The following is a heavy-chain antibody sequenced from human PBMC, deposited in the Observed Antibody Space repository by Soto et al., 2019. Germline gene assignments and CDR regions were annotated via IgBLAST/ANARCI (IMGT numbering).Heavy chain of an antibody. D-gene: IGHD3-10*01. Sequence: SGPTLVNPTQTLTLTCTFSGFSLSTSGVGVGWIRQPPGKALEWLALIYWDDDKRYSPSLKSRLTITKDTSKNQVVLTMTNMDPVDTATYYCAHRQEYGSGSENWFDPWGQGTLVTVSS. V-gene: IGHV2-5*02. J-gene: IGHJ5*02. CDR3: AHRQEYGSGSENWFDP. CDR2: IYWDDDK. CDR1: GFSLSTSGVG.